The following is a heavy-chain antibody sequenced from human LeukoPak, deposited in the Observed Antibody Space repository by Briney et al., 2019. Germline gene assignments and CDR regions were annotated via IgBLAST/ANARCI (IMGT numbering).Heavy chain of an antibody. CDR2: IYYSGST. CDR3: ARGYSYGPYYYYYYMDV. V-gene: IGHV4-59*01. CDR1: GGSISSYY. J-gene: IGHJ6*03. D-gene: IGHD5-18*01. Sequence: SETLSLTCTVSGGSISSYYWSWIRQPPGKGLEWIGYIYYSGSTNYNPSLKSRVTISVDTSKNQFSLKLSSVTAADTAVYYCARGYSYGPYYYYYYMDVWGKGTTVTVSS.